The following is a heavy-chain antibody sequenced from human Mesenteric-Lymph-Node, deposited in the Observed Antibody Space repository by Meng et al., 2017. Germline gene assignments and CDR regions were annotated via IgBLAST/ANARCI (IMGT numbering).Heavy chain of an antibody. CDR3: ARNDAGTSDY. CDR2: IYASGSP. D-gene: IGHD6-13*01. J-gene: IGHJ4*02. CDR1: GGSIRGGGYY. V-gene: IGHV4-31*03. Sequence: LQEQGPVLVKLSPTPFLSCIVSGGSIRGGGYYWSWIGQTPAKGLAWIGYIYASGSPYYNPSLKSRVTISVDTSKNQFSLKLSSVTAADTAVYYCARNDAGTSDYWGQGTLVTVSS.